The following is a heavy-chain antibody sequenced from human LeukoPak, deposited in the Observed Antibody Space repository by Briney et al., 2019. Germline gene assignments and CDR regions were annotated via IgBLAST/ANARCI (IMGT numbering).Heavy chain of an antibody. CDR3: ARGFRGSRGLLTYYYYYYMDV. CDR1: GGSISSYY. CDR2: IYTSGST. V-gene: IGHV4-4*07. D-gene: IGHD5-12*01. J-gene: IGHJ6*03. Sequence: PSETLSLTCTVSGGSISSYYWSRIRQPAGKGLEWIGRIYTSGSTNYNPSLKSRVTISVDTSKNQFSLKLSSVTAADTAVYYCARGFRGSRGLLTYYYYYYMDVWGKGTTVTVSS.